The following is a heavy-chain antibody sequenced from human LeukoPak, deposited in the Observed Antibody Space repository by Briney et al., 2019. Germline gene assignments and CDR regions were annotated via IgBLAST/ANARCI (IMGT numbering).Heavy chain of an antibody. Sequence: GGSLRLSCAASGFTFSNYWMHWVRQAPGKGLVWVSRINSGGSSTSYADSVKGRFTISRDNAKNTLFLQMNGLRAEDTAVYYCASETVSGYWGQGTLVTVSS. D-gene: IGHD3-10*01. J-gene: IGHJ4*02. CDR3: ASETVSGY. CDR2: INSGGSST. V-gene: IGHV3-74*01. CDR1: GFTFSNYW.